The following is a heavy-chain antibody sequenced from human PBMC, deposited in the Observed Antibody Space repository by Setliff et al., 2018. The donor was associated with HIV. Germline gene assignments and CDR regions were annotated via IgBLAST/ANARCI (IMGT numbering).Heavy chain of an antibody. CDR1: GGSFSNYC. Sequence: PSQTLSLTCTVSGGSFSNYCWNWIRQSPGKGLEWIGFIFSSGSTKYNPSLQSRVTMSIDTSKNQFSLKLTSVTAADTAVNYCARRIDNSGSFPDKNWFDTWGQGSLVTVSS. J-gene: IGHJ5*02. D-gene: IGHD3-10*01. V-gene: IGHV4-4*09. CDR3: ARRIDNSGSFPDKNWFDT. CDR2: IFSSGST.